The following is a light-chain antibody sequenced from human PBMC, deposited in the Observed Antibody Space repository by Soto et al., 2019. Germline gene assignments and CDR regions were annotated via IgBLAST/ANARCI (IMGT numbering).Light chain of an antibody. CDR3: QQYDTSPRT. CDR2: STS. CDR1: QSVNTIY. V-gene: IGKV3-20*01. J-gene: IGKJ1*01. Sequence: EIVLTQSPGTLSLSPGERATLSCRASQSVNTIYFAWYQQKPGQAPRLLIYSTSNRATGIPDRFSGSGSGKDFTLTISRLEPEDFAVYYCQQYDTSPRTFGQGTKVDIK.